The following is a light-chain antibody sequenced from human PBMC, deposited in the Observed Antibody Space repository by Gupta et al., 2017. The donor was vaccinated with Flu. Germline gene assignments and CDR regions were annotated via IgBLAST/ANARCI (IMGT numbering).Light chain of an antibody. CDR3: QHRGDWPPLT. CDR2: DAS. V-gene: IGKV3-11*01. J-gene: IGKJ4*01. CDR1: QSVGSY. Sequence: EAVLTQSPATLSLSPGERATLSCRASQSVGSYLAWYQLKPGQAPRLLIYDASNRATGIPARFSGSGCGTGFTLTISSREPEDFAVYYCQHRGDWPPLTFGGGTKVEI.